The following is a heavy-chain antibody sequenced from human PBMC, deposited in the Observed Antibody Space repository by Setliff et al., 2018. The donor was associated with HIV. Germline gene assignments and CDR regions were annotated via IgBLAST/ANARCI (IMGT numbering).Heavy chain of an antibody. J-gene: IGHJ2*01. CDR2: IYYSGSI. Sequence: PSETLSLTCAVSGYSISSSNWWGWIRQPPGKGLEWIGYIYYSGSIYYNPSLKSRVTMSVDTSKNQFSLKLSSVTAVDTAVYYCARTPYCSGGSCYFDLWGRGTLVNRLL. V-gene: IGHV4-28*05. CDR3: ARTPYCSGGSCYFDL. D-gene: IGHD2-15*01. CDR1: GYSISSSNW.